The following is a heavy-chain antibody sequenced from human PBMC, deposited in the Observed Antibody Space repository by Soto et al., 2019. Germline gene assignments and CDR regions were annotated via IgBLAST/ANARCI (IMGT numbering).Heavy chain of an antibody. V-gene: IGHV3-48*01. Sequence: EVQLVESGGGLVQPGGSLRLSCVVSGFTLGDYSMNCVRQAPGKGLECVSYISDSGSRMYYADSVKGRFTISRDSARNSLFLTMNSLRAEDTAVYYWAPKGVGATGYLYLGQGTLVTVS. CDR3: APKGVGATGYLY. CDR1: GFTLGDYS. J-gene: IGHJ4*02. CDR2: ISDSGSRM. D-gene: IGHD1-26*01.